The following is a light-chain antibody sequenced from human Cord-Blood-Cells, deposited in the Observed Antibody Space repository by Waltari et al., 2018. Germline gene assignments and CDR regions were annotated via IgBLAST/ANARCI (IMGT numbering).Light chain of an antibody. CDR2: AAS. V-gene: IGKV1-39*01. CDR1: QSISSY. Sequence: DIQMTQSPSSLSASVGDRVTITCRASQSISSYLNWYQTKPGKAPKLLIYAASSLQSGVPSRFSSSGSGTDFTLTISSLQPEDYATYYCQQSYSTPLTFGGGTKVEIK. J-gene: IGKJ4*01. CDR3: QQSYSTPLT.